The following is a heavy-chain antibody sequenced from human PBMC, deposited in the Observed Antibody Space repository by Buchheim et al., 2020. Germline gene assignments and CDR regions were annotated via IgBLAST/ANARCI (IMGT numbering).Heavy chain of an antibody. J-gene: IGHJ4*02. CDR1: GFTFSSYS. D-gene: IGHD3-16*01. V-gene: IGHV3-48*04. CDR2: ISSSSSTI. CDR3: AAPSYEYVWGSYYHY. Sequence: EVQLVESGGGLVQPGGSLRLSCAASGFTFSSYSMNWVRQAPGKGLEWVSYISSSSSTIHYGDSVKGRFTISRDHAKNSLYLRMNSLRAEDTAVYYCAAPSYEYVWGSYYHYWGQGAL.